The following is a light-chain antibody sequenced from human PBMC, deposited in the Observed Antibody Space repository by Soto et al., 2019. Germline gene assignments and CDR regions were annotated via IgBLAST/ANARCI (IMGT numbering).Light chain of an antibody. CDR3: QHGSYWHPFT. CDR1: QSVNSN. Sequence: EIVLTQSPASLSLSPGERATLSCRASQSVNSNLAWYQHKPGQAPRLLIYDASNRATGIPARFSGSVSGTDFTLTVSSLEPEDLAVYYCQHGSYWHPFTFGQGTRLE. J-gene: IGKJ5*01. CDR2: DAS. V-gene: IGKV3-11*01.